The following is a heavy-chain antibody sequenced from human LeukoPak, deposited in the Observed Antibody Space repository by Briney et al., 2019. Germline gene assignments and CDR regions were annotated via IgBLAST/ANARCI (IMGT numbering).Heavy chain of an antibody. Sequence: PGGPLRLSCAASGFTFSSYAMSWVRQAPGEGLEWVSTISNSDGKTYYADSVKGRFTISRDNSKNTLYVQMNSLTAEDTAIYYCAKATGNLGNWGQGTLVTVSS. CDR3: AKATGNLGN. CDR2: ISNSDGKT. CDR1: GFTFSSYA. J-gene: IGHJ4*02. V-gene: IGHV3-23*01. D-gene: IGHD1-1*01.